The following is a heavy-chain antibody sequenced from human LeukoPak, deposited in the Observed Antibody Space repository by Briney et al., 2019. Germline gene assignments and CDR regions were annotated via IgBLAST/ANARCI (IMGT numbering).Heavy chain of an antibody. CDR1: DGSISSSSYY. CDR2: IYYSGST. CDR3: ARGRVDSWRIYYGMDV. Sequence: SETLSLTCTVSDGSISSSSYYWGWIRQPPGKGLEWIGTIYYSGSTYYNPSLKSRVTISVDTSKNQFSLKLSSVTAADTAMYYCARGRVDSWRIYYGMDVWGQGTTVTVSS. J-gene: IGHJ6*02. D-gene: IGHD6-13*01. V-gene: IGHV4-39*01.